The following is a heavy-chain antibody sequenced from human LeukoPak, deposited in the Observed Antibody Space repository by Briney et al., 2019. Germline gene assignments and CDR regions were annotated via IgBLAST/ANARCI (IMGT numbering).Heavy chain of an antibody. D-gene: IGHD1-1*01. J-gene: IGHJ3*02. CDR2: ISADGSFT. CDR3: ATANSGPDI. Sequence: PGGSLLPCCAASGFTFSSYWMHWVRQAPGKGLVWVTRISADGSFTLYADSVKGRFTISRDNAKNTLYLQMNSLRAEDTAVYYCATANSGPDIWGQETPVTVSS. V-gene: IGHV3-74*01. CDR1: GFTFSSYW.